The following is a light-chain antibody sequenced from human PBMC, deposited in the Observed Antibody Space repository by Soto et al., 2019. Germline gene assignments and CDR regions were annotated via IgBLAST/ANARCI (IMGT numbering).Light chain of an antibody. V-gene: IGKV3-20*01. CDR1: QSVSSSY. CDR2: GAS. CDR3: QQYSSSPAVT. J-gene: IGKJ2*01. Sequence: EIVLTQSPGTLSLSPGERATLSCRASQSVSSSYLAWYQQKSGQAPRLLIYGASSRATGIPGRFSGSRSWTDFTLTISRLEPEDVAVYYCQQYSSSPAVTFGQGTKLEIK.